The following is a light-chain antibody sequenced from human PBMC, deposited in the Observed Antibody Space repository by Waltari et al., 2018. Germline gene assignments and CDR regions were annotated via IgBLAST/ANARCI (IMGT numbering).Light chain of an antibody. V-gene: IGKV3-11*01. CDR2: DTS. Sequence: EVVLTQSPVTLSLAAGERATLSCRASESVSNYLAWYQQKPGQSPRLLIFDTSKRATGIPARFSGSGYGTDFTLTINNQEAEDFALYYCQQGSILPLTFGGGTKVEI. CDR3: QQGSILPLT. J-gene: IGKJ4*01. CDR1: ESVSNY.